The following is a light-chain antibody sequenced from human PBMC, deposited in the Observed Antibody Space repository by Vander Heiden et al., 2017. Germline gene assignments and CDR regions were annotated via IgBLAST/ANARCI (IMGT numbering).Light chain of an antibody. J-gene: IGKJ5*01. CDR1: QTISSC. CDR2: ETS. Sequence: ETVFPPTPATLSSSPGERATLTCRASQTISSCLAWYQQRPGQAPRLLIYETSSRASGIPARFSGSGSGTDFILTISRLEPEDFAVYYCQQHRNWPVTFGQGTRLEI. CDR3: QQHRNWPVT. V-gene: IGKV3-11*01.